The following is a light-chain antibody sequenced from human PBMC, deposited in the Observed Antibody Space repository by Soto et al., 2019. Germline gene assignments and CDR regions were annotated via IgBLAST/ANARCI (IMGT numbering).Light chain of an antibody. Sequence: EIVLTQSPGTLSLSPGERATLSCRASQSVRSSYLAWNQQKPGQAPRPFIYVASNRATSIPHRFSASGSGTAITLDISSLEPEDFAVYYWQHYGSSPTVGRGTKGVMK. CDR1: QSVRSSY. CDR2: VAS. J-gene: IGKJ1*01. CDR3: QHYGSSPT. V-gene: IGKV3-20*01.